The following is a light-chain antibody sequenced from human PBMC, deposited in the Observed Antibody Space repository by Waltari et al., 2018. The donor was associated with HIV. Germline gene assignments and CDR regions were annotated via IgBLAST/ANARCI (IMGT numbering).Light chain of an antibody. CDR3: SVWDVTLNGLV. V-gene: IGLV1-44*01. CDR1: SSNIGSRS. J-gene: IGLJ2*01. Sequence: QSLLTQSPSASGTPGQRVNISCFGTSSNIGSRSVNWYQHCPGTPPRLVIFRNTGRPSGVPDRFAGSKSGTSASLAISGLHSQDEADYYCSVWDVTLNGLVFGGGTRLTVL. CDR2: RNT.